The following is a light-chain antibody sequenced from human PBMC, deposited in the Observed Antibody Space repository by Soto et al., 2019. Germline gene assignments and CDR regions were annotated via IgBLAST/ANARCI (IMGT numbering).Light chain of an antibody. V-gene: IGKV3-15*01. CDR1: QSVITD. J-gene: IGKJ2*01. CDR2: GAS. Sequence: EIVLTQSPATLSVAPGERATLSCRSSQSVITDLAWYQQRPCQAHRLLIYGASTSSTGIPARFSGSGSGTEFTLTISSLPSEDFGVYYCQQYTNCPPLYNLGTGTKLE. CDR3: QQYTNCPPLYN.